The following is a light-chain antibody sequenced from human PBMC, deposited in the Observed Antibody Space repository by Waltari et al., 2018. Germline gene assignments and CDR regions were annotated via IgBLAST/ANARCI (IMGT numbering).Light chain of an antibody. CDR1: QNISTY. CDR2: AAS. CDR3: QQSYITTYT. Sequence: DIQMTQSPSSLSASVSDRVTFTCRASQNISTYLNWYQQKPGKAPKLLIYAASSLQSGVPSRFSGSGSGTDFTLTISSLQPEDFATYYCQQSYITTYTFGQGTKLEIK. J-gene: IGKJ2*01. V-gene: IGKV1-39*01.